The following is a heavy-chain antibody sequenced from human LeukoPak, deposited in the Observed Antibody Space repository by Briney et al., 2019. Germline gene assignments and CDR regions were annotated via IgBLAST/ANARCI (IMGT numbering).Heavy chain of an antibody. V-gene: IGHV4-59*01. Sequence: ESLSLTCTVARGSPVRFFWSWVRQPPGREREWIGSIYYIVSSTKPIPSLNSRVTISVEPSKSQFSLNLESATAADTGVYYCARTSRHFYGSGTNLTPWPAGMDVWGQGTTVTVSS. CDR1: RGSPVRFF. CDR2: IYYIVSS. D-gene: IGHD3-10*01. CDR3: ARTSRHFYGSGTNLTPWPAGMDV. J-gene: IGHJ6*02.